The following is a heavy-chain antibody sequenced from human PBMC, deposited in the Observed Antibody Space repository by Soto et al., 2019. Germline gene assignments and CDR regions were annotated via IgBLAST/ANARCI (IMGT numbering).Heavy chain of an antibody. Sequence: QVQLQESGPELVKPSQTLSRTCTVSGGSISSEGSYWSWIRQHPGKGLEWIGCLFSSGSTYYNPSLKSRVTISLDTSKNQCTLKLSSVTAAATAVYYCARGVAVAGLVGFGTWGQGTLVTVSS. CDR3: ARGVAVAGLVGFGT. J-gene: IGHJ5*02. CDR1: GGSISSEGSY. V-gene: IGHV4-31*03. D-gene: IGHD6-13*01. CDR2: LFSSGST.